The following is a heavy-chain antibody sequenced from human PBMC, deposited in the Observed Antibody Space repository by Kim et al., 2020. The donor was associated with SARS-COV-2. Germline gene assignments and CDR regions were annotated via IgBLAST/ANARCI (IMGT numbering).Heavy chain of an antibody. D-gene: IGHD5-12*01. V-gene: IGHV1-24*01. Sequence: ASVKVSCKVSGYTRTELSIHWVRQAPGNGLDWMGGFDPEAGEIIYAPKFHGRVTMTEDKSTGTAYMELSTLRSDDTAVYYCIIDGGYRSAWAFDYWGQGTLVTVST. CDR2: FDPEAGEI. CDR3: IIDGGYRSAWAFDY. J-gene: IGHJ4*02. CDR1: GYTRTELS.